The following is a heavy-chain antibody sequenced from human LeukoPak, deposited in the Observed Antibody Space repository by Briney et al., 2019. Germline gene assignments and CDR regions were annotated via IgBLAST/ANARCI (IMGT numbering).Heavy chain of an antibody. CDR3: ARVGGGYYPGDAFDI. CDR1: GGSISSSSYY. CDR2: IYYSGST. D-gene: IGHD3-22*01. V-gene: IGHV4-39*07. J-gene: IGHJ3*02. Sequence: SETLSLTCTVSGGSISSSSYYWGWIRQPPGKGLEWIGSIYYSGSTYYNPSLKSRVTISVDTSKNQFSLKLSPVTAADTAVYYCARVGGGYYPGDAFDIWGQGTMVTVSS.